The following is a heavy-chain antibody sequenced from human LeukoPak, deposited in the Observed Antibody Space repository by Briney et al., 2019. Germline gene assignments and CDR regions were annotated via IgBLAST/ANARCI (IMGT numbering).Heavy chain of an antibody. CDR1: GGSFSGYY. Sequence: PSETLSLTCAVYGGSFSGYYWSWIRQPPGKGLEWIGEINHSGSTNYNPSLKSRVTISVDTSKNQFSLKLSSVTAADTAVYYCARDPHNWNYGGGFDYWGQGTLVTVSS. V-gene: IGHV4-34*01. J-gene: IGHJ4*02. CDR3: ARDPHNWNYGGGFDY. CDR2: INHSGST. D-gene: IGHD1-7*01.